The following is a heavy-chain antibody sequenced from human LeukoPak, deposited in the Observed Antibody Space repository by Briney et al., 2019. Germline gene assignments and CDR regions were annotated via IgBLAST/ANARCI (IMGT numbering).Heavy chain of an antibody. V-gene: IGHV1-69*04. Sequence: GASVKVSCKASGGTFSSYATSWVRQAPGQGLEWMGRIIPILGIANYAQKFQGRVTITADKSTSTAYMELSSLRSEDTAVYYCARGRGYYEAEYFQHWGQGTLVTVSS. J-gene: IGHJ1*01. D-gene: IGHD3-22*01. CDR3: ARGRGYYEAEYFQH. CDR1: GGTFSSYA. CDR2: IIPILGIA.